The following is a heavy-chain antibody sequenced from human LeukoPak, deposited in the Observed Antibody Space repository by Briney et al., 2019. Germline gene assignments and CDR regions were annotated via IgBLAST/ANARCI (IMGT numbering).Heavy chain of an antibody. Sequence: GGSLRLSCAGSGFTFNNYAMSWVRQAPGKGLQWVSGISGSGGSTHYADSVRGRFTISRDTSKNKVYLQMNSLRGEDMGVYYCADLSLGYCSGTSCPGGYWGQGTLVTVSS. CDR2: ISGSGGST. V-gene: IGHV3-23*01. CDR3: ADLSLGYCSGTSCPGGY. CDR1: GFTFNNYA. D-gene: IGHD2-2*01. J-gene: IGHJ4*02.